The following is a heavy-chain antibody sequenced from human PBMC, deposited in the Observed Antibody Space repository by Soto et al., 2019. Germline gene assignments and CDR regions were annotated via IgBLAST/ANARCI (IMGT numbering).Heavy chain of an antibody. CDR2: ISWDSGVI. V-gene: IGHV3-9*01. J-gene: IGHJ4*02. Sequence: EVHLVESGGGLAQPGRSLRLSCVASGFSLDHYAMHWVRQAPGKGLEWVSGISWDSGVIDYADSVRGRFTISRDNAKNSLYLQMTSLRAEDTALYYCVKDNVGVYCSGGSCYFHYWGQGSLVTVSS. CDR3: VKDNVGVYCSGGSCYFHY. D-gene: IGHD2-15*01. CDR1: GFSLDHYA.